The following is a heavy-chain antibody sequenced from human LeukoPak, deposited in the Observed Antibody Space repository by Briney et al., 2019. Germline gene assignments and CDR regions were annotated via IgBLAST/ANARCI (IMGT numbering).Heavy chain of an antibody. CDR1: GYSLSSAYY. J-gene: IGHJ4*02. CDR2: IYHSGST. D-gene: IGHD7-27*01. CDR3: ARARRAGDDVDY. Sequence: SETLSLTCTVSGYSLSSAYYWGWIRQPPGKGLEWIGSIYHSGSTYYNPSLKSRVTISLDTSKNQFSLKLSSVTAADTAVYYCARARRAGDDVDYWGQGTLVTVSS. V-gene: IGHV4-38-2*02.